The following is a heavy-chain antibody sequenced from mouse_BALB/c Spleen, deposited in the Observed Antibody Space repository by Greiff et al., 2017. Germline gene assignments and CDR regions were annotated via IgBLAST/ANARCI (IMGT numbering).Heavy chain of an antibody. CDR3: ARGGLLSRVYAMDY. Sequence: EVKLVESGPGLVKPSQSLSLTCTVTGYSITSDYAWNWIRQFPGNKLEWMGYISYSGSTSYNPSLKSRISITRDTSKNQFFLQLNSVTTEDTATYYCARGGLLSRVYAMDYWGQGTSVTVSS. CDR1: GYSITSDYA. D-gene: IGHD2-1*01. J-gene: IGHJ4*01. V-gene: IGHV3-2*02. CDR2: ISYSGST.